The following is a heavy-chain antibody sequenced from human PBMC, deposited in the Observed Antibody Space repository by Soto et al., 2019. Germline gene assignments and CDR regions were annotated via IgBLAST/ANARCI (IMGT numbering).Heavy chain of an antibody. D-gene: IGHD3-10*01. CDR1: GFTFNNYA. V-gene: IGHV3-23*01. CDR2: ISGGGDTT. J-gene: IGHJ4*02. Sequence: EVQLLESGGGLVQPGGFLRLSCAASGFTFNNYAMTWVRQAPGKGLEWVSAISGGGDTTSYADSVKDRFTVSRDGSKNTLYLQMSSLRAEDTALYYCAKGRGGSGSLTPRVDFWGQGTLVTVSS. CDR3: AKGRGGSGSLTPRVDF.